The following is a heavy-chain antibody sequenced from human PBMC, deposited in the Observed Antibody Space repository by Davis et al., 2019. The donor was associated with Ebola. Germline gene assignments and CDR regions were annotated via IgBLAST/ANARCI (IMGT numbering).Heavy chain of an antibody. CDR2: IRSKGFGGTI. J-gene: IGHJ4*02. Sequence: GGSLRLSCTASGFTFGDYAMSWVRHAPGKGLEWVGFIRSKGFGGTIEYAASVKGRFTISRDDSKSVAYLQMNSLEIEDTAVYYCTRRGTVVTPDYWGQGTLVTVSS. D-gene: IGHD4-23*01. V-gene: IGHV3-49*04. CDR3: TRRGTVVTPDY. CDR1: GFTFGDYA.